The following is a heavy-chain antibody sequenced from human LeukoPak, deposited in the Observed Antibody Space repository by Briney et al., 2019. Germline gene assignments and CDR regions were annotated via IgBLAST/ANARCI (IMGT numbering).Heavy chain of an antibody. J-gene: IGHJ5*02. Sequence: SVKVSCKASGYTFTTYGISWVRQAPGQGLEWMGGIIPIFGTANYAQKFQGRVTITADESTSTAYMELSSLRSEDTAVYYCARVQDRRNWFDPWGQGTLVTVSS. CDR3: ARVQDRRNWFDP. V-gene: IGHV1-69*13. CDR1: GYTFTTYG. CDR2: IIPIFGTA. D-gene: IGHD2-15*01.